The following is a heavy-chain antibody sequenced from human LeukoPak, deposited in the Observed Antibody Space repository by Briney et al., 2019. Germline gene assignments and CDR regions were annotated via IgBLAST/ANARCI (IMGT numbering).Heavy chain of an antibody. CDR1: GGSISSYY. Sequence: SETLSPTCTVSGGSISSYYWSWIRQPPGKGLEWIGYIYYSGSTNYNPSLKRRVTISVDTSKNQFSLKLSSVTAADTAVYYCARRHYYDSSGYFDYWGQGTLVTVSS. CDR3: ARRHYYDSSGYFDY. J-gene: IGHJ4*02. CDR2: IYYSGST. V-gene: IGHV4-59*08. D-gene: IGHD3-22*01.